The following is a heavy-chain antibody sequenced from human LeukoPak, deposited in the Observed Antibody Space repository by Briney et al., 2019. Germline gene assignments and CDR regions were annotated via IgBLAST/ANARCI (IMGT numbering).Heavy chain of an antibody. J-gene: IGHJ4*02. D-gene: IGHD5-12*01. V-gene: IGHV1-3*01. CDR1: GYTFTCYA. CDR2: INAGNGNT. CDR3: AREGRYSGYDGSAGDY. Sequence: GASVKDSFKASGYTFTCYAMHWVGQAPGQRREWMGWINAGNGNTKYSQKFQGRVTITKDTSASTAYMELSSLRSEDTAVYYCAREGRYSGYDGSAGDYWGQGTLVTVSS.